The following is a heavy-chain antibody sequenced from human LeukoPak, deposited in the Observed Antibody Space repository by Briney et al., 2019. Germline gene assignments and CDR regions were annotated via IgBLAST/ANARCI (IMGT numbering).Heavy chain of an antibody. CDR3: AKARFCGDCGY. V-gene: IGHV3-23*01. CDR2: ISYSGGNT. J-gene: IGHJ4*02. CDR1: GFTFSSYG. Sequence: PGGSLTLSCAASGFTFSSYGMGWVRQPPGKGLEWVSCISYSGGNTYYTDSVTRRFTISRDTHKNTLYLQMHCLRADDPRVYHCAKARFCGDCGYWGEGAPITVSS. D-gene: IGHD2-21*01.